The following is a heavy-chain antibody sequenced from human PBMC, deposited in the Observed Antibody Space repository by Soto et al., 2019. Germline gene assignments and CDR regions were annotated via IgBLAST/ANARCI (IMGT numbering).Heavy chain of an antibody. V-gene: IGHV1-18*01. D-gene: IGHD2-21*01. Sequence: ASVKVSCKASGYTFTSYGISWVRQAPGQGLEWMGRISAYNGNTDYAQKLQGRVTMTADRSTSTVYMELRSLRPEDTALYYCAKSLVFVDHAYMDVWGKGTTVTVSS. CDR3: AKSLVFVDHAYMDV. J-gene: IGHJ6*03. CDR1: GYTFTSYG. CDR2: ISAYNGNT.